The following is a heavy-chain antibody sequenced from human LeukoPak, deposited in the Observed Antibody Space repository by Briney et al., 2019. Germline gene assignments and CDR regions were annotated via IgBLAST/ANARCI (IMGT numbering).Heavy chain of an antibody. CDR3: ATRGYSGCGTDY. V-gene: IGHV4-34*01. D-gene: IGHD5-12*01. CDR1: GGSFSGYY. Sequence: SETLSLTCAVYGGSFSGYYWSWIRQPPGKGLEWIGEINHSGSTNYNPSLKSRVTISVDTSKNQFSLKLSSVTAADTAVYYCATRGYSGCGTDYWGQGTLVTVSS. CDR2: INHSGST. J-gene: IGHJ4*02.